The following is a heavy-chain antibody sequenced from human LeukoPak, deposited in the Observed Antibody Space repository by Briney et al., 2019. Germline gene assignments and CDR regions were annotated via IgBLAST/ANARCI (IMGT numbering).Heavy chain of an antibody. CDR3: ARGYYDSSGYVDY. J-gene: IGHJ4*02. CDR1: GYTFTSYG. Sequence: ASVKVSCKASGYTFTSYGISWVRQAPGQGLEWMGGIIPIFGTANYAQKFQGRVTITADESTSTAYMELSSLRSEDTAVYYCARGYYDSSGYVDYWGQGTLVTVSS. CDR2: IIPIFGTA. V-gene: IGHV1-69*13. D-gene: IGHD3-22*01.